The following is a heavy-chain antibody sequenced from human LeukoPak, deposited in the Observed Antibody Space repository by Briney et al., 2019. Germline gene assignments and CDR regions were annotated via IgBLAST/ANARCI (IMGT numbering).Heavy chain of an antibody. V-gene: IGHV4-39*01. CDR2: VYVSGTT. J-gene: IGHJ4*02. D-gene: IGHD3-10*01. CDR1: DGSISSSSYY. Sequence: SETLSLTCTVSDGSISSSSYYGGWVRQPPGKWLGFIGTVYVSGTTYYHPSLKSRVTISVDTPKNQFFLKLSSWTAADPAFYYCARVGSGGFGVFDYWGQGTLVTVSS. CDR3: ARVGSGGFGVFDY.